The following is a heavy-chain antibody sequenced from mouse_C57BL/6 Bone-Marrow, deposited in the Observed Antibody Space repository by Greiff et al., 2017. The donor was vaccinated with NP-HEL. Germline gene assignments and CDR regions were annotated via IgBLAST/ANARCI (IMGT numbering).Heavy chain of an antibody. CDR2: ISSGGDYI. V-gene: IGHV5-9-1*02. CDR1: GFTFSSYA. CDR3: TRVQTAQTLYAMDY. D-gene: IGHD3-2*02. J-gene: IGHJ4*01. Sequence: DVHLVESGEGLVKPGGSLKLSCAASGFTFSSYAMSWVRQTPEKRLEWVAYISSGGDYIYYAATVKGRFPISRDNARNTLYLQMSSLKSEDTAMYYCTRVQTAQTLYAMDYWGQGTSVTVSS.